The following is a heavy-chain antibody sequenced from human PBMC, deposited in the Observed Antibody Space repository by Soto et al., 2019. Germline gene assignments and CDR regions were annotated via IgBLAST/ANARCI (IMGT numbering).Heavy chain of an antibody. Sequence: GGSLRLSCAASGFTFSTYWMSWVRQAPGKGLEWVANIKTDGSEKYYVDSVKGRFTIPRDNAKNSLYLQMNSLRAEDTALYYCAKSFTYCSSTSCYGAGQSAFDIWGQGTMVTVSS. J-gene: IGHJ3*02. CDR1: GFTFSTYW. V-gene: IGHV3-7*03. CDR3: AKSFTYCSSTSCYGAGQSAFDI. D-gene: IGHD2-2*01. CDR2: IKTDGSEK.